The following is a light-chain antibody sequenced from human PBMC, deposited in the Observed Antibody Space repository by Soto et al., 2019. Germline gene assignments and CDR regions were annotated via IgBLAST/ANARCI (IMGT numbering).Light chain of an antibody. J-gene: IGLJ2*01. CDR1: SSNIGAGYD. V-gene: IGLV1-40*01. CDR3: QSYDSSLSVVV. Sequence: QSVLTQPPSVSGAPGQRVTISCTGSSSNIGAGYDVHWYQQLPGTAPKLLIYGNSNRPSGVPDRFPGSKSGTSASLAITGLQAEDEADYYCQSYDSSLSVVVFGGGTKLPVL. CDR2: GNS.